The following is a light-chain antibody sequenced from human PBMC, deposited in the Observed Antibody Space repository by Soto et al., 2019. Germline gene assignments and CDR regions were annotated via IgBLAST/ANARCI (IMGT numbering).Light chain of an antibody. Sequence: DIQMTQSPSSLSASVGDPVTITCQASQDITNHLNWYQHKPGKAPNLLIYDASHLETGVPSRFPGSGSGTYFTLTISLLQSEDSATYYCHKYDGAPQFGPGTRVDF. CDR2: DAS. CDR1: QDITNH. J-gene: IGKJ3*01. CDR3: HKYDGAPQ. V-gene: IGKV1-33*01.